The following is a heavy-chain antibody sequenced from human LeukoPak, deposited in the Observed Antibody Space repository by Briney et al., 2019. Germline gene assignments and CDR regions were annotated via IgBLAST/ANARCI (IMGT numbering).Heavy chain of an antibody. J-gene: IGHJ4*02. Sequence: ASVKVSCKASGYTFTSYDINWVRQATGQGLGWMGWMNPNSGNTGYAQKFQGRVTMTRNTSIGTAYMELSSLRSEDTAVYYCARARGYCSGGSCYYYLDYWGQGTLVTVSS. CDR2: MNPNSGNT. V-gene: IGHV1-8*01. CDR3: ARARGYCSGGSCYYYLDY. D-gene: IGHD2-15*01. CDR1: GYTFTSYD.